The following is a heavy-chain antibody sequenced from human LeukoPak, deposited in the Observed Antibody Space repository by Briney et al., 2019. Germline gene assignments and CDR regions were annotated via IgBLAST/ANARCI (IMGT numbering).Heavy chain of an antibody. D-gene: IGHD3-22*01. Sequence: GGSLRLSCAASGFTFSSYGMSWVRQAPGKGLEWVSIISGSGDTTYYADSVKGRFTISRDNSKNTLYLQMNSLRAEDTAVYYCAKDYYYDSSGYYGYFQHWGQGTLVTVSS. CDR3: AKDYYYDSSGYYGYFQH. V-gene: IGHV3-23*01. J-gene: IGHJ1*01. CDR1: GFTFSSYG. CDR2: ISGSGDTT.